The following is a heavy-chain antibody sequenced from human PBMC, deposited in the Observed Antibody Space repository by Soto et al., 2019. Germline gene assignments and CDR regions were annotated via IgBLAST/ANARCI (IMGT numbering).Heavy chain of an antibody. CDR1: EFSLSTSGVG. D-gene: IGHD4-4*01. CDR2: IYWNDDK. J-gene: IGHJ5*02. CDR3: AHRTDYRDYNWSDP. Sequence: QITLKESGPTLVKPTQTLTLTCTFSEFSLSTSGVGVGWIRQPPGKALEWLALIYWNDDKRYSPSLKSRLTITKDTSKNQVVLTMTNMDPVDTATYYCAHRTDYRDYNWSDPWGQGTLVTVSS. V-gene: IGHV2-5*01.